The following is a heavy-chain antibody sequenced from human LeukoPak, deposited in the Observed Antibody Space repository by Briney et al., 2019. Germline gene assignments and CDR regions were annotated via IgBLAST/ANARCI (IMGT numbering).Heavy chain of an antibody. Sequence: GGSLRLSCAASGFTFSDHDMDWVRQAPGKGLEWVGRVRKKTNSYTTEYAASVKGRFTISRDDSQNSLYLQMNSLTAEDTAVYYCARLVGANNWGQGPLVIVSS. D-gene: IGHD1-26*01. V-gene: IGHV3-72*01. CDR3: ARLVGANN. J-gene: IGHJ4*02. CDR1: GFTFSDHD. CDR2: VRKKTNSYTT.